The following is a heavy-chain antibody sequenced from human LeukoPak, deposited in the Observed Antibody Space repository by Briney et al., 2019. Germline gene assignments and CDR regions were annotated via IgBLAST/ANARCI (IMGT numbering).Heavy chain of an antibody. CDR3: ASLYGSGPNWFDP. CDR1: GFTFSSYS. CDR2: ISSTSSTI. J-gene: IGHJ5*02. V-gene: IGHV3-48*01. D-gene: IGHD3-10*01. Sequence: PGGSLTLSCAASGFTFSSYSMNWVRQPPGKGLEWVSYISSTSSTIYYADSAKGRFTISRDNAKNSLYLQMNSLRAEAAAVYYCASLYGSGPNWFDPWGQGTLVTVSS.